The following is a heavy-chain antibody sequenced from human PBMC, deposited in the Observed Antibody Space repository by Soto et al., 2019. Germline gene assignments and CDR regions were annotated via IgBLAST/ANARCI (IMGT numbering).Heavy chain of an antibody. D-gene: IGHD1-26*01. V-gene: IGHV3-9*01. J-gene: IGHJ3*01. CDR3: VKVSYSSLTTLGSAFDV. Sequence: QLVESGGGLVQPGRSLRLSCAASGFTFDDYAMHWVRQAPGKGLEWVSGISWSGDNMAYADSVKGRFITSRYNVKNSLYLQMNSLRVEDTALYHCVKVSYSSLTTLGSAFDVWGQGTMVTVS. CDR2: ISWSGDNM. CDR1: GFTFDDYA.